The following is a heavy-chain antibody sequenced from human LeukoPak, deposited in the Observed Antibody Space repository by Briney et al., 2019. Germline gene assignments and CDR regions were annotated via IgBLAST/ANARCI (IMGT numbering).Heavy chain of an antibody. Sequence: SETLSLTCNVSGASISTHYWSWIRQSPGEGLEWIGYADYTGSTKYNPSLKSRVTMSLDTSNNPFSLKLDSVTAADTAVYYCAGGYSSDWYFNCWGQGTLVTVSS. CDR1: GASISTHY. V-gene: IGHV4-59*11. CDR2: ADYTGST. CDR3: AGGYSSDWYFNC. D-gene: IGHD6-19*01. J-gene: IGHJ4*02.